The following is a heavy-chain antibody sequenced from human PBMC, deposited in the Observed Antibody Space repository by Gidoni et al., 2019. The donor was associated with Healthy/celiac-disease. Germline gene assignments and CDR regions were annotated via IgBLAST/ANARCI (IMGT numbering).Heavy chain of an antibody. CDR1: GFPFSSYA. CDR3: AKGRMVSYYYDSSGSKGWFDP. V-gene: IGHV3-23*01. J-gene: IGHJ5*02. CDR2: ISGSGGST. D-gene: IGHD3-22*01. Sequence: EVQLLESGGGLVKPGGSLRLSCAASGFPFSSYAHSRVRQAPGKGPAWGSAISGSGGSTYYADSVKGRFTISRDNSKNTLYLQMNSLRAEDTAVYYCAKGRMVSYYYDSSGSKGWFDPWGQGTLVTVSS.